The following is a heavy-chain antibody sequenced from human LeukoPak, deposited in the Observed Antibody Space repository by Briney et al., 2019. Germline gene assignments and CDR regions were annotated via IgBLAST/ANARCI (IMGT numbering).Heavy chain of an antibody. D-gene: IGHD3-10*01. J-gene: IGHJ3*02. CDR2: IYHSGST. CDR1: GYSMSRGYY. V-gene: IGHV4-38-2*01. Sequence: SETLSLTCAVSGYSMSRGYYWDRIRQPPGKGLEWIGSIYHSGSTYYNPSLKSRVTISVDTSKNQFSLKLSSVTAADTAVYYCARLLEGVGAFDIWGQGTMVTVSS. CDR3: ARLLEGVGAFDI.